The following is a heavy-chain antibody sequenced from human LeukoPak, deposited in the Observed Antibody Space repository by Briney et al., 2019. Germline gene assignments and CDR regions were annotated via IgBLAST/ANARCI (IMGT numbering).Heavy chain of an antibody. CDR1: GFTVSSNY. CDR2: IYSGGST. V-gene: IGHV3-66*01. CDR3: ARDANSGYNNEGDWFDP. D-gene: IGHD5-12*01. J-gene: IGHJ5*02. Sequence: GGSLRPSCAASGFTVSSNYMSWVRQAPGKGLEWVSVIYSGGSTYYADSVKGRFTISRDNSKNTLYLQMNSLRAEDTAVYYCARDANSGYNNEGDWFDPWGQGTLVTVSS.